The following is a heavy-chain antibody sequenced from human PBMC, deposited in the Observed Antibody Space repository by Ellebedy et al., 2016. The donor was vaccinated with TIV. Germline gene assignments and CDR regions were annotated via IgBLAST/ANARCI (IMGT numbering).Heavy chain of an antibody. Sequence: PGGSLRLSCAASGFTFSSYAMSWVRQAPGKGLEWVSAISGSGGSTYYADSVKGRFTISRDNSKNTLYLQMNSLRAEDTAVYYCANVGNQKWLREPDAFDIWGQGTMVTVSS. CDR2: ISGSGGST. D-gene: IGHD5-12*01. CDR3: ANVGNQKWLREPDAFDI. V-gene: IGHV3-23*01. CDR1: GFTFSSYA. J-gene: IGHJ3*02.